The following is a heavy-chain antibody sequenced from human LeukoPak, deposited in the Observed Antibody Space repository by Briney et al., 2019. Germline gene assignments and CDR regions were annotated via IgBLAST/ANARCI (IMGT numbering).Heavy chain of an antibody. CDR2: ISGSGGST. D-gene: IGHD2-2*02. J-gene: IGHJ5*02. CDR3: AKDPFIVVVPAAISWFDP. V-gene: IGHV3-23*01. CDR1: GFTFSSYA. Sequence: GGSLRLSCAASGFTFSSYAMSWVRQAPGKGLEWVSAISGSGGSTYYADSVKGRFTISRDNSKNTLYLQMNSLRAEDTAVYYCAKDPFIVVVPAAISWFDPWGQGTLVTVSS.